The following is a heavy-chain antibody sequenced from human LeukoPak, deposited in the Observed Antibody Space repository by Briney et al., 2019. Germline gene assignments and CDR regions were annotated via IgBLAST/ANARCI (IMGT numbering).Heavy chain of an antibody. V-gene: IGHV4-30-2*01. CDR1: GGSISSGGYS. Sequence: NPSQTLSLTCAVSGGSISSGGYSWSWIRQPPGKGLEWIGYIYHSGSTYYNPSLKSRVTISVDRSKNQFSLKLSSVTAADTAVYYCARGCSGWYTLDGYYFDYWGQGTLVTVSS. CDR3: ARGCSGWYTLDGYYFDY. J-gene: IGHJ4*02. CDR2: IYHSGST. D-gene: IGHD6-19*01.